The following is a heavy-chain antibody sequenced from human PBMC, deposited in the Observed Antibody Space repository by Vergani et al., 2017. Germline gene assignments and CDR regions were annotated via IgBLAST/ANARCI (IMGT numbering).Heavy chain of an antibody. D-gene: IGHD2-15*01. CDR2: IHYSENT. CDR3: TSDTHCGQRADR. CDR1: FDSIRNLY. J-gene: IGHJ5*02. Sequence: QVQLQESGPGLVKSSETLSLTCSVSFDSIRNLYCKWIRQPPGKGLKWRGSIHYSENTNYNPSLKTRVTISVDTSKNHVSLTLTSVTAADTAVYYCTSDTHCGQRADRWGQGSLVTVTS. V-gene: IGHV4-59*11.